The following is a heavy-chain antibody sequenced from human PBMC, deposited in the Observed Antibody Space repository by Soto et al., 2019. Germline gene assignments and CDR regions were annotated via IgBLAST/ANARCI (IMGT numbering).Heavy chain of an antibody. J-gene: IGHJ5*01. CDR2: IFSSDEK. CDR1: GFSLSNAGMG. Sequence: PTETLTLTCTVSGFSLSNAGMGVSWIRQPPGKALEWLAHIFSSDEKSYRTSLETRLTVSKDTYKRQVVLTMTNMDPLDTATYYCARAVDRAISDIWLDSWGQGTQVTFSS. CDR3: ARAVDRAISDIWLDS. V-gene: IGHV2-26*01. D-gene: IGHD5-18*01.